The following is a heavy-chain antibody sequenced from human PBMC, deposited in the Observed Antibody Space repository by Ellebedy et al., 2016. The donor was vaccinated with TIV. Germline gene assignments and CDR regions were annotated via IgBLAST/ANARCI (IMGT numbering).Heavy chain of an antibody. Sequence: GESLKISCSASGFTFSSYAMHWVRQAPGKGLEYISAIVSNGDSTYYANSVKGRFIISRDNSKNTLYLQMSSLRLEDTVVYYCVKAWGDWGQGTLVTVSS. CDR1: GFTFSSYA. CDR2: IVSNGDST. D-gene: IGHD3-16*01. V-gene: IGHV3-64D*06. CDR3: VKAWGD. J-gene: IGHJ4*02.